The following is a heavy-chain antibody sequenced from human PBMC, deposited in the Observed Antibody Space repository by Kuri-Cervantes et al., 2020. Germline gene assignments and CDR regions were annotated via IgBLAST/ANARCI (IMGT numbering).Heavy chain of an antibody. J-gene: IGHJ4*02. CDR3: ARVNPYCGGDCWGYFDY. CDR2: IYHSGST. CDR1: GGSISSGGYS. V-gene: IGHV4-30-2*01. Sequence: SATLSLTCAVSGGSISSGGYSWSWIRQPPGKGLEWIGYIYHSGSTYYNPSLKSRVTISVDRSKNQFSLKLSSVTAADTAVYYCARVNPYCGGDCWGYFDYWGQGTLVTVSS. D-gene: IGHD2-21*02.